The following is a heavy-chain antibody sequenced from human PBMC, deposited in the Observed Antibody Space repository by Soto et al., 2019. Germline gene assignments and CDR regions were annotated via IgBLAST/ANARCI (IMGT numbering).Heavy chain of an antibody. Sequence: PSETLSLTCAVSGGSISSGGYSWSWIRRPPGKGLEWIGYIYHSGSTYYNPSLKSRVTISVDRSKNQFSLKLNSVTAADTAVYYCASRHSSPYFNYWGQGTLVTVS. D-gene: IGHD6-13*01. J-gene: IGHJ4*02. CDR3: ASRHSSPYFNY. V-gene: IGHV4-30-2*01. CDR2: IYHSGST. CDR1: GGSISSGGYS.